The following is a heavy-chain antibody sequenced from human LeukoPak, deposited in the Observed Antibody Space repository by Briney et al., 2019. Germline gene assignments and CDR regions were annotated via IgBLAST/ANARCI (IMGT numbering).Heavy chain of an antibody. CDR1: GGSFSGYY. V-gene: IGHV4-34*01. CDR2: INHSGST. J-gene: IGHJ6*03. D-gene: IGHD3-3*01. Sequence: SETLSLTCAVYGGSFSGYYWSWIRQPPRKGLEWIGEINHSGSTNYNPSLKSRVTISVDTSKNQFSLKLSSVTAADTAVYYCARGRYYDFWSGYHPNYYYYYMDVWRKGTTVTVSS. CDR3: ARGRYYDFWSGYHPNYYYYYMDV.